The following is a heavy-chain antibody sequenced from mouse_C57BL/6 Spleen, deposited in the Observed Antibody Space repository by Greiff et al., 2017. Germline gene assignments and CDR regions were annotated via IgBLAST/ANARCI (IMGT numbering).Heavy chain of an antibody. J-gene: IGHJ2*01. V-gene: IGHV14-1*01. D-gene: IGHD3-2*02. CDR1: GFNIKDYY. CDR2: IDPEDGDT. Sequence: VQLQQSGAELVRPGASVKLSCTASGFNIKDYYMHWVQQRPEQGLEWIGRIDPEDGDTEYAPKFQGKATMTADTSSNTAYLQLSSLTSEDTAVYYCTTGQRRPAFDYWGQGTTLTVSS. CDR3: TTGQRRPAFDY.